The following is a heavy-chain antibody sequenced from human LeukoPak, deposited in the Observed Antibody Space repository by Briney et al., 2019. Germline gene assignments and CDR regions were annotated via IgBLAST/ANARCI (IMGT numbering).Heavy chain of an antibody. J-gene: IGHJ5*02. D-gene: IGHD5-18*01. CDR3: ARDASVDTAMAHNWFDP. CDR2: INPSGGST. Sequence: ASVKVSCKASGYTFTSYYMHWVRQAPGQGLEWMGIINPSGGSTSYAQKFQGRVTMTRDTSTSTVYMGLSSLRSEDTAVYYCARDASVDTAMAHNWFDPWGQGTLVTVSS. V-gene: IGHV1-46*01. CDR1: GYTFTSYY.